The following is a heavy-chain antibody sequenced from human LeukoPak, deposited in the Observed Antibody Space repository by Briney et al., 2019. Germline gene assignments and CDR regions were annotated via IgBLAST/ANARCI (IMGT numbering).Heavy chain of an antibody. CDR2: INHSGST. D-gene: IGHD1-26*01. Sequence: SETQSLTCAVYGGSFSGYYWSWIRQPPGKGLEWIGEINHSGSTNYNPSLKSRVTISVDTSKNQFSLKLSSVTAADTAVYYCARGNLWELLLEVPAYYFDYWGQGTLVTVSS. V-gene: IGHV4-34*01. J-gene: IGHJ4*02. CDR1: GGSFSGYY. CDR3: ARGNLWELLLEVPAYYFDY.